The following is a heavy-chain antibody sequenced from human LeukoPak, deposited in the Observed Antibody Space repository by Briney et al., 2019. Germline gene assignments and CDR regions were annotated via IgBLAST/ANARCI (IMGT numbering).Heavy chain of an antibody. CDR1: GGSFSGYY. CDR2: INHSGSA. Sequence: SETLSLTCAVYGGSFSGYYWSWIRQPPGKGLEWIGEINHSGSANYNPSLKSRVTISVDTSKDQFSLKLSSVTAADTAVYYCARHSGAYCGGDCYWMVAFDIWGQGTMVTVSS. D-gene: IGHD2-21*02. V-gene: IGHV4-34*01. CDR3: ARHSGAYCGGDCYWMVAFDI. J-gene: IGHJ3*02.